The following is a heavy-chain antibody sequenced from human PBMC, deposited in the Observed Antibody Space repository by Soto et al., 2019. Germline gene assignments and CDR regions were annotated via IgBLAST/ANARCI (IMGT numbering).Heavy chain of an antibody. V-gene: IGHV3-74*01. CDR3: AKGGVTRSYYYAMDV. CDR1: GFTFSSYW. CDR2: INSDGSST. Sequence: PGGSLRLSCAASGFTFSSYWMHWVRQAPGKGLVWVSRINSDGSSTSYADSVKGRFTISRDNAKNTLYLQMNSLRAEDTAVYYCAKGGVTRSYYYAMDVWGQGTTVTVSS. J-gene: IGHJ6*02.